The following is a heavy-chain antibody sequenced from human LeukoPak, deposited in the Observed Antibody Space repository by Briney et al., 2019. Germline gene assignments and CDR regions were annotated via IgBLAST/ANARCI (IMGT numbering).Heavy chain of an antibody. CDR2: INPNSGGT. CDR1: GYTFTGYY. J-gene: IGHJ6*02. D-gene: IGHD6-19*01. V-gene: IGHV1-2*04. CDR3: ARDPGPDSSGWYSTLYPYGMDV. Sequence: ASVKVSCKASGYTFTGYYMHWVRQAPGQGLEWMGWINPNSGGTNYAQKFQGWVTMTRDTSISTAYMELSRLRSDDTAVYYCARDPGPDSSGWYSTLYPYGMDVWGQGTTVTVSS.